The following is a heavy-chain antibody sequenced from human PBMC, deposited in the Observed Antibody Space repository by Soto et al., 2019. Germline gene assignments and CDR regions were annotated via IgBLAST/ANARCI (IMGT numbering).Heavy chain of an antibody. CDR1: GGSFSGYY. J-gene: IGHJ6*02. CDR2: INHSGST. Sequence: SETLSLTCAVYGGSFSGYYWSWIRQPPGKGLEWIGEINHSGSTNYNPSLKSRVTISVDTSKNQFSLKLSSVTAADTAVYYCARGPRIAAAGNRYYYGMDVWGQGTTVTVSS. D-gene: IGHD6-13*01. V-gene: IGHV4-34*01. CDR3: ARGPRIAAAGNRYYYGMDV.